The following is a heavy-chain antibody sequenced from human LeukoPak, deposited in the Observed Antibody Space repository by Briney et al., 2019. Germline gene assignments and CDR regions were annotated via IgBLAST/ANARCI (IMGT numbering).Heavy chain of an antibody. V-gene: IGHV1-18*01. Sequence: GASVKVSCKASGYTFTSYGISWVRQAPGQGLEWMGWISAYNGNTNCAQRLQSRVTMTTDTSTSTAYMELRSLRSDDTAVYYCARGNDFWSGYYSGPIMDVWGQGTTVTVSS. CDR1: GYTFTSYG. CDR3: ARGNDFWSGYYSGPIMDV. D-gene: IGHD3-3*01. CDR2: ISAYNGNT. J-gene: IGHJ6*02.